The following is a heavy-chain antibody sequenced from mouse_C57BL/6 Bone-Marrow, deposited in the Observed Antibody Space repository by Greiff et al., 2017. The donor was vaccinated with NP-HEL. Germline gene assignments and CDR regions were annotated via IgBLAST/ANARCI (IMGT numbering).Heavy chain of an antibody. CDR3: ARGPTMITHFDY. J-gene: IGHJ2*01. CDR1: GFTFSSYA. CDR2: ISDGGSYT. V-gene: IGHV5-4*03. D-gene: IGHD2-4*01. Sequence: EVKLVESGGGLVKPGGSPKLSCAASGFTFSSYAMSWVRQTPEKRLEWVATISDGGSYTYYPDNVKGRFTISRDNAKNNLYLQMSHLKSEDTAMYYCARGPTMITHFDYWGQGTTLTVSS.